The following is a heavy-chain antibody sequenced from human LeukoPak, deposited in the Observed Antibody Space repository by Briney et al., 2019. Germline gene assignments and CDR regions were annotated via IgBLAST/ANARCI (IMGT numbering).Heavy chain of an antibody. Sequence: SETLSLTCAVYGGSFSGYYWSWIRQPPGKGLEWIGEINHSGSTNYNPSLKSRVTISVDTSKNQFSLKLGSVTAADTAVYYCARRPNYDFWSGGHYYFDYWGQGTLITVSS. V-gene: IGHV4-34*01. CDR1: GGSFSGYY. CDR3: ARRPNYDFWSGGHYYFDY. CDR2: INHSGST. D-gene: IGHD3-3*01. J-gene: IGHJ4*02.